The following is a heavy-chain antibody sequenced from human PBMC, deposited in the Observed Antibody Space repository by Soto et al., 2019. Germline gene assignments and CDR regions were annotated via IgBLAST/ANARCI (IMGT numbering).Heavy chain of an antibody. J-gene: IGHJ5*02. Sequence: QVQLVQSGAEVKKPGSSVKVSCKASGGTFSSYAISWVRQAPGQGLEWMGGIIPIFGTANYAQKFQGRVTITADESTSTAYMELSILRSEDTAVYYCARDGPGYCSSTSCYTLYNWFDPWGQGTLVTVSS. CDR2: IIPIFGTA. CDR1: GGTFSSYA. V-gene: IGHV1-69*01. CDR3: ARDGPGYCSSTSCYTLYNWFDP. D-gene: IGHD2-2*02.